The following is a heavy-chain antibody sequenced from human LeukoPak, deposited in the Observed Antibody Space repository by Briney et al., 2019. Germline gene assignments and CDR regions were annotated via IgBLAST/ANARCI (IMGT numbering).Heavy chain of an antibody. J-gene: IGHJ4*02. CDR1: GFTFSSYA. D-gene: IGHD6-6*01. CDR2: ISGSGGGT. Sequence: GGSLRLSCAASGFTFSSYAMSWVRQAPGKGLEWVSAISGSGGGTYYADSVKGRFTISRDNSKNTLYLQMNSLRAEDTAVYYCAKDSYEYSSSSLFDYWGQGTLVTVSS. CDR3: AKDSYEYSSSSLFDY. V-gene: IGHV3-23*01.